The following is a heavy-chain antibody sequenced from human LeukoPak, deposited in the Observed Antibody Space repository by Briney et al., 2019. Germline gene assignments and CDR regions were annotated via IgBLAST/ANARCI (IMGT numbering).Heavy chain of an antibody. V-gene: IGHV1-2*02. Sequence: ASVKVSCKASGYTFTGYYMHWVRQAPGQGLEWMGWINPNSGGTNYAQKFQGRVTMTRDTSISTAYMELSRLRSDDTAGYYCARERCSSTICYAPYYYYMDVWGKGTTVTVSS. CDR3: ARERCSSTICYAPYYYYMDV. CDR2: INPNSGGT. CDR1: GYTFTGYY. D-gene: IGHD2-2*01. J-gene: IGHJ6*03.